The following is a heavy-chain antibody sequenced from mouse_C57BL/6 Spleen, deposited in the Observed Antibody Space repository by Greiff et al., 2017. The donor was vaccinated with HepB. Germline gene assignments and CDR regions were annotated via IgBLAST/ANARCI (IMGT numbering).Heavy chain of an antibody. Sequence: VKLMESGAELARPGASVKLSCKASGYTFTSYGISWVKQRTGQGLEWIGEIYPRSGNTYYNEKFKGKATLTADKSSSTAYMELRSLTSEDSAVYFCARGYYGGAMDYWGQGTSVTVSS. CDR2: IYPRSGNT. V-gene: IGHV1-81*01. CDR1: GYTFTSYG. D-gene: IGHD1-1*01. CDR3: ARGYYGGAMDY. J-gene: IGHJ4*01.